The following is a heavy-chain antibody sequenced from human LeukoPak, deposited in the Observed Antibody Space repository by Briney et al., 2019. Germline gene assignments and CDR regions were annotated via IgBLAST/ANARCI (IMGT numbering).Heavy chain of an antibody. V-gene: IGHV3-64*01. D-gene: IGHD3-10*01. J-gene: IGHJ6*03. Sequence: GGPLRLSCAASGFTFSSYAMHWVRQAPGKGLQYVLAISSNGGSTYYENSVKGRCTISRDNSKNTLYLKMDSLRAEDMSVYYCARGVQIRGIYYYYYYMDVWGKGTTVTVSS. CDR1: GFTFSSYA. CDR2: ISSNGGST. CDR3: ARGVQIRGIYYYYYYMDV.